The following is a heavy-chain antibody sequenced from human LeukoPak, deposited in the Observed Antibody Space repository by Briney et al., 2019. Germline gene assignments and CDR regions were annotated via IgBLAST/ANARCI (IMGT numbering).Heavy chain of an antibody. V-gene: IGHV4-61*05. CDR2: IYFSGTT. CDR1: GGSISSGGYY. D-gene: IGHD6-13*01. Sequence: SETLSLTCTVSGGSISSGGYYWGWIRQPPGKGLEWIGYIYFSGTTKYNPSLESRVTISVDTSKNQFSLKLSSVTAADTAVYYCARRRAEGGSNGHYNWFDPWGQGILVTVSS. J-gene: IGHJ5*02. CDR3: ARRRAEGGSNGHYNWFDP.